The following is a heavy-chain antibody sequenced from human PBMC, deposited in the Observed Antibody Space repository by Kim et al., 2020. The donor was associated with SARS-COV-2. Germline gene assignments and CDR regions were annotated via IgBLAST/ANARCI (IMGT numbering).Heavy chain of an antibody. D-gene: IGHD3-3*01. CDR1: GGSISSSAYY. CDR3: AGHFRGTSIRFLPLHQFDY. CDR2: VYYTGST. Sequence: SETLSLTCTVSGGSISSSAYYWGWIRQPPGKGLEWIRTVYYTGSTYYNPSLKIRVTISVDTSKNQFTLNLSSVTAADTAVYHCAGHFRGTSIRFLPLHQFDYCCQGPLVPVSS. J-gene: IGHJ4*02. V-gene: IGHV4-39*01.